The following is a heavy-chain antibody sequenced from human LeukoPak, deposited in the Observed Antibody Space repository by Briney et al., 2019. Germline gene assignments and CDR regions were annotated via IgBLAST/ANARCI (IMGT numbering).Heavy chain of an antibody. CDR1: GFTFSNGW. CDR2: IKSKTDGGTT. CDR3: ATNDYDDCIPDS. D-gene: IGHD4-17*01. J-gene: IGHJ4*02. Sequence: PGGSLRLSCAASGFTFSNGWMSWVRQAPGKGLEWVGRIKSKTDGGTTDYAAPVKGRFTISRDDSKSTLYLQMNSLKTDDTAVYFCATNDYDDCIPDSWGQGTLVTVSS. V-gene: IGHV3-15*01.